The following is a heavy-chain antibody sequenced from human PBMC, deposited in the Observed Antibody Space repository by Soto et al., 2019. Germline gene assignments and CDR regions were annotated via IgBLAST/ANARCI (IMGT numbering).Heavy chain of an antibody. V-gene: IGHV1-46*03. J-gene: IGHJ6*03. D-gene: IGHD6-13*01. CDR2: INPSGGST. CDR1: GYTFTSYY. CDR3: ARLGAAAGYYYYYYMDV. Sequence: ASVKVSCKASGYTFTSYYMHWVRQAPGQGLEWMGIINPSGGSTSYAQKFQGRVTMTRDTSTSTVYMELSSLRSEDTAVYYCARLGAAAGYYYYYYMDVWGKGTTVTVSS.